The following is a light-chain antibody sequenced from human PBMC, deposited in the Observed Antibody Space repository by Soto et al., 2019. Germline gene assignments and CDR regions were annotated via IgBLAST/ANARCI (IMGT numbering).Light chain of an antibody. CDR3: AAWDDSLNVL. CDR1: SSNIGSST. Sequence: QPVLIQPPSASGTPGQRVTISCSGGSSNIGSSTVNWYQQLPGTAPKLLIYSNDQRPSGVPDRFSGSKSGTSASLAISGLQSEDEADYYCAAWDDSLNVLFGGGTKLTVL. J-gene: IGLJ2*01. V-gene: IGLV1-44*01. CDR2: SND.